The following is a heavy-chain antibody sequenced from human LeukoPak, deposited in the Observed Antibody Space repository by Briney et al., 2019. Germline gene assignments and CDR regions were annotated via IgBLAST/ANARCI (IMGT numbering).Heavy chain of an antibody. CDR2: IIPIFGTA. V-gene: IGHV1-69*13. CDR1: GGTFSSYA. CDR3: ATFPGVVVTATRNDAFDI. J-gene: IGHJ3*02. D-gene: IGHD2-21*02. Sequence: ASVKVSCKASGGTFSSYAISWVRQPPGQGLEWMGGIIPIFGTANYAQKFQGRVTITADESTSTAYMELSSLRSEDTAVYYCATFPGVVVTATRNDAFDIWGQGTMVTVSS.